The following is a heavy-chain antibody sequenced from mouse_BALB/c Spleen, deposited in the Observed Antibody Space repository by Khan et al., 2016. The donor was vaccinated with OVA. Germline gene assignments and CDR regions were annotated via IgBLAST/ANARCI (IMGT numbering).Heavy chain of an antibody. J-gene: IGHJ3*01. CDR2: MNPSTGYT. Sequence: QVQLQQSGAELAKPGASVKMSCKASGYTFSSYWMHWVKQRPGQGLEWIGYMNPSTGYTEYNQKFKDKATLTADKSSSTAYMQLSSLTSEDSAVYYSARSPFLRYSAFAYWGLGTLVTISA. CDR1: GYTFSSYW. V-gene: IGHV1-7*01. D-gene: IGHD1-1*01. CDR3: ARSPFLRYSAFAY.